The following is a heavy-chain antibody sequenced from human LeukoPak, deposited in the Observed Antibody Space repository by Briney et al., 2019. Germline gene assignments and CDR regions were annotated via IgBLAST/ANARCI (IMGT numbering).Heavy chain of an antibody. V-gene: IGHV4-39*07. CDR1: GGSISSSSYY. J-gene: IGHJ5*02. CDR2: IYYSGST. CDR3: ARDFRAWRFDP. Sequence: SETLSLTCTVSGGSISSSSYYWGWIRQPPGKGLEWIGSIYYSGSTYYNPSLKSRVTISVDTSKNQVSLKVISVTAADTAVYYCARDFRAWRFDPWGQGTLITVSS.